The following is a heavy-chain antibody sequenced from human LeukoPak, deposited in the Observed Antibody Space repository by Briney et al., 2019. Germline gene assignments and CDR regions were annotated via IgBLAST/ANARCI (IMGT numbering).Heavy chain of an antibody. CDR2: IYNNEST. CDR3: ARAGGYYTSGSYLGY. CDR1: GDSISGYY. Sequence: PSASLSLTCTVSGDSISGYYWSWIRQPAGKGLEWIGRIYNNESTNYNPSLKSRVAISLDTSKNQFCRKLSSVTAADSAVYYCARAGGYYTSGSYLGYWGQGTLVTVSS. J-gene: IGHJ4*02. V-gene: IGHV4-4*07. D-gene: IGHD3-10*01.